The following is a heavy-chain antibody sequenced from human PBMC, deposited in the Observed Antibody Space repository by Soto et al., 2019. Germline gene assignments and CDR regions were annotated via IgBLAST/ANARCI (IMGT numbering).Heavy chain of an antibody. Sequence: SETLSLTCTVSGGSISSSGYYWGWIRPPPAKGLEWIASIYYSGSTNYNPSLKSRATIPVDTSKTQSSLKRSSVTAADTAVYNCASDNGVISGMFSSYYGMVVWGEGTPGTGSS. D-gene: IGHD3-10*01. V-gene: IGHV4-39*01. J-gene: IGHJ6*04. CDR3: ASDNGVISGMFSSYYGMVV. CDR2: IYYSGST. CDR1: GGSISSSGYY.